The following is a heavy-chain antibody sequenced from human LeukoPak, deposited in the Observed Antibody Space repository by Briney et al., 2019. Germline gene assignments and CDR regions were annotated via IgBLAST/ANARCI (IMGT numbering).Heavy chain of an antibody. V-gene: IGHV1-8*03. CDR2: MNPNSGNT. Sequence: VASVKVSCKASGYTFTGYYMHWVRQAPGQGLEWMGWMNPNSGNTGYAQKFQGRVTITRNTSISTAYMELSSLRSEDTAVYYCARGRGGATSWGQGTLVTVSS. J-gene: IGHJ5*02. CDR3: ARGRGGATS. CDR1: GYTFTGYY. D-gene: IGHD1-26*01.